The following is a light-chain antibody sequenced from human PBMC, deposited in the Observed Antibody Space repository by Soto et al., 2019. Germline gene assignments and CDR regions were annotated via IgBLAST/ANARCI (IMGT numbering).Light chain of an antibody. CDR3: QQLNSSPFT. V-gene: IGKV1-9*01. CDR2: TAS. CDR1: QGISNY. J-gene: IGKJ3*01. Sequence: DIQLTQSPSFLSASVGDRVTITCRASQGISNYLAWYQQKPGKAPQLLIYTASTLQSGVPSRFSGSGSGTEFTLTISSLQPEDFATYFCQQLNSSPFTFGPGTKVDIK.